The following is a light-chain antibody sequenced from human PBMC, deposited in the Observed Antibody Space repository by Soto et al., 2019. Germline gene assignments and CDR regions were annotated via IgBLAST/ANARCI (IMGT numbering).Light chain of an antibody. J-gene: IGKJ5*01. CDR2: DAS. V-gene: IGKV1-5*01. CDR1: QTISTW. CDR3: QQYDAWPPNIT. Sequence: DIQVTQSPPTLSASVGDRFTITCRASQTISTWMAWYQQKPGKAPKLLVYDASTLQSGVASRFSGSGSGTEFTLTISRLQSEDFAVYYCQQYDAWPPNITFGQGTRLEIK.